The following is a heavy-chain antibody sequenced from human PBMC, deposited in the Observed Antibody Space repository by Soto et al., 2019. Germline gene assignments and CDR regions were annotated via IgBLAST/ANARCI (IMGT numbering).Heavy chain of an antibody. V-gene: IGHV1-3*01. D-gene: IGHD6-19*01. Sequence: GASVKVSCKASGYTFTSYAMHWVRQAPGQRLEWMGWINAGNGNTKYSQKFQGRVTITRDTSASTAYMELSSLRSEDTAVYYCARDGEQWLAYYFDYWGQGTLVTVSS. J-gene: IGHJ4*02. CDR3: ARDGEQWLAYYFDY. CDR1: GYTFTSYA. CDR2: INAGNGNT.